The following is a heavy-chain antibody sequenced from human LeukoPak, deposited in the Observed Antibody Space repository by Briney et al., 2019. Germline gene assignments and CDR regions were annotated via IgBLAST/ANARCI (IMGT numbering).Heavy chain of an antibody. CDR2: IIPILGIA. V-gene: IGHV1-69*02. CDR1: GGTFSSYT. CDR3: ARVSCSSTSCYTGWFDP. D-gene: IGHD2-2*02. Sequence: SVKVSCKASGGTFSSYTISWVRQAPGQGVEWMGRIIPILGIANYAQKFQGRVTITADKSTSTAYMELSSLRSEDTAVYYCARVSCSSTSCYTGWFDPWGQGTLVTVSS. J-gene: IGHJ5*02.